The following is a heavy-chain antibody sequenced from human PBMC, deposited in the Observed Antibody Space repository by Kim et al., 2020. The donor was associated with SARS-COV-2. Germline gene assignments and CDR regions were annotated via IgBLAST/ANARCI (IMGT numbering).Heavy chain of an antibody. D-gene: IGHD1-26*01. CDR3: TKERGTNVPNAFQI. V-gene: IGHV3-23*01. CDR1: GFTFSSSA. J-gene: IGHJ3*02. CDR2: ISGSGDRT. Sequence: GGSLRLSCAASGFTFSSSAMSWVRQAPGKGLECVSFISGSGDRTYYADSVKGRFTISRDNSKNTLYLQMNSLRAEDTAIYYCTKERGTNVPNAFQIWGQGTMVTVSS.